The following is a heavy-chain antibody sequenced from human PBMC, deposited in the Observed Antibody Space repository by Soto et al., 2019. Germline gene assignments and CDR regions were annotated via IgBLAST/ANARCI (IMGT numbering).Heavy chain of an antibody. D-gene: IGHD2-2*01. J-gene: IGHJ5*02. CDR1: GGSFSGYY. CDR2: INHSGST. Sequence: PSETLSLTCAVYGGSFSGYYWSWIRQPPGKGLEWIGEINHSGSTNYNPSLKSRVTISVDTSKNQFSLKLSSVTAADTAVYYCARGRTSVYCSSTSYYRAPQNWFDPWGQGTLVTVSS. CDR3: ARGRTSVYCSSTSYYRAPQNWFDP. V-gene: IGHV4-34*01.